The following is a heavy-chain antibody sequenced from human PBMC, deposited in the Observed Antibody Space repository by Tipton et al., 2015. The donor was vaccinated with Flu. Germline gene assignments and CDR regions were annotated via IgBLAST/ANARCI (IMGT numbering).Heavy chain of an antibody. V-gene: IGHV5-51*03. CDR1: GSSFANYW. CDR3: ARVDYYDSSGQSPSKPFDL. CDR2: IYPGDSDT. Sequence: VQLVQSGAEVKKPGESLKISCSDSGSSFANYWIGWVRQMPGKGLEWMGIIYPGDSDTKYSPSFQGQVTISADKSISTAFLQWSSLKASDTAMYYCARVDYYDSSGQSPSKPFDLWGQGTMVTVSS. D-gene: IGHD3-22*01. J-gene: IGHJ3*01.